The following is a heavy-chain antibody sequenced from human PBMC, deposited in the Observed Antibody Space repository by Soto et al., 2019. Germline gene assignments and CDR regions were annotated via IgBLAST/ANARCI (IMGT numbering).Heavy chain of an antibody. CDR1: GFTFDDYT. J-gene: IGHJ6*02. CDR3: AKNGDYAMTYYGMDV. V-gene: IGHV3-43*01. CDR2: ISWDGGST. Sequence: DVQLVESGGVVVQPGGSLRLSCAASGFTFDDYTMHWVRQAPGKGLEWVSLISWDGGSTYYADSVKGRFTISRDNSKNSLYLQMNSLRTEDTALYYCAKNGDYAMTYYGMDVWGQGTTVTVSS. D-gene: IGHD4-17*01.